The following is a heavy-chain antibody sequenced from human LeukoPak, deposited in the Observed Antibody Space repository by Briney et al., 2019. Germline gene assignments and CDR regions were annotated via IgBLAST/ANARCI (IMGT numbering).Heavy chain of an antibody. CDR2: IYYSGST. V-gene: IGHV4-39*01. CDR3: ATPYSGGYHGLDC. J-gene: IGHJ3*01. Sequence: PSETLSLTCTVSGGSISSSTYYWGWIRQPPGKGLEWIGSIYYSGSTYYNPSLKSRVTISVDTSKNQFSLKLNSVTAADTAVHYCATPYSGGYHGLDCWGQGTMVTVSS. D-gene: IGHD1-26*01. CDR1: GGSISSSTYY.